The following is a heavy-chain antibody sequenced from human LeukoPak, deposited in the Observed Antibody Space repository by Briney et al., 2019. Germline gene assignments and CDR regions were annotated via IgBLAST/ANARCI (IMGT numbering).Heavy chain of an antibody. CDR2: ISGSGGGT. D-gene: IGHD5-24*01. J-gene: IGHJ4*02. V-gene: IGHV3-23*01. CDR3: AKNPRDGYYFHC. Sequence: PGGSLRLSCAASGFTFSKFAMSWVRQAPGKGLEWVSTISGSGGGTYYADSVKGRFTISRDNSRNTLFLQMNSLRAEDTAVYYCAKNPRDGYYFHCWGQGTLVTLSS. CDR1: GFTFSKFA.